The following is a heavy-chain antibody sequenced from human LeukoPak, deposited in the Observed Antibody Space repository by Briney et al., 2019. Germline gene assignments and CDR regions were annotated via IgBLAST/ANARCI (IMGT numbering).Heavy chain of an antibody. Sequence: GGSLRLSCAASGFTFSSYAMSWVRQAPGKGLEWVSAISGSGGSTYYADSVKGRFTISRDNSKNTLYLQMNSLRAEDTAFYYCARVAVAGPTGWFDSWGQGTLVTVSS. CDR2: ISGSGGST. D-gene: IGHD6-19*01. V-gene: IGHV3-23*01. CDR1: GFTFSSYA. J-gene: IGHJ5*01. CDR3: ARVAVAGPTGWFDS.